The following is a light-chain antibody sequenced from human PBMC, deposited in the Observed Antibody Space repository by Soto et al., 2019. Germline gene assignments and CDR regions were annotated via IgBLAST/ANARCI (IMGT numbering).Light chain of an antibody. CDR1: QSVSSN. V-gene: IGKV3-15*01. Sequence: EIVMTQSPATLSVSPGERATLSCRASQSVSSNLAWYQQKPGQAPRLLIYGASTRATGIPARFSGSGSGTEFTLTIRSLQPDDFATYYCQQYNSYRTFGQGTKVDIK. J-gene: IGKJ1*01. CDR3: QQYNSYRT. CDR2: GAS.